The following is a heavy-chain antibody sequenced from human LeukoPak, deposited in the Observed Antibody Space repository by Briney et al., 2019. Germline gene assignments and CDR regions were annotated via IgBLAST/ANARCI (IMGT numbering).Heavy chain of an antibody. CDR3: ARADPDGGNSDFDY. CDR2: ISVYNGDT. V-gene: IGHV1-18*01. J-gene: IGHJ4*02. D-gene: IGHD4-23*01. Sequence: WASVKVSCKASGYTFTSFGISWVRQAPGQGLEWMGWISVYNGDTNYAQKFQGRVTMTTDTSTNTAYMELRSLRSDDTAVYYCARADPDGGNSDFDYWGQGTLVTVSS. CDR1: GYTFTSFG.